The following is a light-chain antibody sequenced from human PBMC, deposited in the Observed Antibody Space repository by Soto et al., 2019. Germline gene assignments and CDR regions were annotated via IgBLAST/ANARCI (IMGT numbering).Light chain of an antibody. CDR2: DVS. J-gene: IGLJ1*01. Sequence: QSALAQPVSVSGSPGQSITISCTGTTSDVGRYDYVSWFQQHPGKAPKLIIYDVSHWPSGVSDRFSGSKSGNTASLTISGLQAEDEADYYCSSLTTSTTFVFGTGTKLTVL. V-gene: IGLV2-14*03. CDR3: SSLTTSTTFV. CDR1: TSDVGRYDY.